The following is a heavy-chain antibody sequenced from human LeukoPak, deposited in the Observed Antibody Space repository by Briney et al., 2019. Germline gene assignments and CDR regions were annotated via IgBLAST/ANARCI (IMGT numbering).Heavy chain of an antibody. CDR1: GGTFSSYA. CDR2: IIPIFGTA. Sequence: ASVKVSCKASGGTFSSYAISWVRQAPGQGLEWMGGIIPIFGTANYAQKFQGRVTITTDESTSTAYMELSSLRSGDTAVYYCAVDFWSGYPSSFDYWGQGTLVTVSS. J-gene: IGHJ4*02. CDR3: AVDFWSGYPSSFDY. V-gene: IGHV1-69*05. D-gene: IGHD3-3*01.